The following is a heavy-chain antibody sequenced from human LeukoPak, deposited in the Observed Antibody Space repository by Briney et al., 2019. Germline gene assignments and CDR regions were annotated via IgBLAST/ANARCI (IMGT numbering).Heavy chain of an antibody. J-gene: IGHJ6*03. V-gene: IGHV1-8*01. CDR1: GYTFSTST. CDR2: INPKNGKT. D-gene: IGHD3-22*01. Sequence: ASVKVSCKASGYTFSTSTISWERQAAGQGLEWMGWINPKNGKTSYAQKFQDRVTMTENTSTSTAYMELSSLRSEDTAVYYCARGLAPYSYEYSGHDPYYYYNMDVWGKGTTVIISS. CDR3: ARGLAPYSYEYSGHDPYYYYNMDV.